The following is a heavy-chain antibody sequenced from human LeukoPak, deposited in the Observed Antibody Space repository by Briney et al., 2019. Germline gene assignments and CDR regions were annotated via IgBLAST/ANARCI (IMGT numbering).Heavy chain of an antibody. CDR2: ISGSGDRK. CDR1: GFTLSSYA. D-gene: IGHD3-22*01. CDR3: AKWATVMWLDSEY. V-gene: IGHV3-23*01. J-gene: IGHJ4*02. Sequence: GGSLRLSCAASGFTLSSYAMSWVRQAPGKGLEWVSGISGSGDRKHYADSVKGRFSISRDNSKNTLFLQMSSLGAEDTAFYYCAKWATVMWLDSEYWGQGTLVTVSS.